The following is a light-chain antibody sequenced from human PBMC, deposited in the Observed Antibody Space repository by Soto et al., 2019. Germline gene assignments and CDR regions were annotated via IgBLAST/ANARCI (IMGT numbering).Light chain of an antibody. V-gene: IGKV1-5*03. CDR3: QQYNSYPSS. CDR2: KAS. J-gene: IGKJ1*01. CDR1: QSISNW. Sequence: DIQMTQSPSTLSASVGDRVTITCRASQSISNWLAWYQEKPGKAPKLLIYKASSLESGVPSRFSGSGSGTAYAHTIRSMQADDFASYYCQQYNSYPSSFGQGTKVEIK.